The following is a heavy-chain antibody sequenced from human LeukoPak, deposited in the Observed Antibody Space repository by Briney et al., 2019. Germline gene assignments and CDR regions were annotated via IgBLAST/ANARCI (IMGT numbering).Heavy chain of an antibody. D-gene: IGHD3-10*01. CDR2: INPNSGGT. J-gene: IGHJ6*02. Sequence: ASVKVSCKASGYTFTGYYMHWVRQAPGQGLEWMGWINPNSGGTNYAQRFQGRVTMTRDTSISTAYMELSRLRSDDTAVYYCTAAGELLYYYYGMDVWGQGTTVTVSS. V-gene: IGHV1-2*02. CDR3: TAAGELLYYYYGMDV. CDR1: GYTFTGYY.